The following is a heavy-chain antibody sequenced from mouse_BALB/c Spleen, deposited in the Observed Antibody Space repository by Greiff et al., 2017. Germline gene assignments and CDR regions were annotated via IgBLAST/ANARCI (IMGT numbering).Heavy chain of an antibody. J-gene: IGHJ2*01. CDR2: ISSGGST. Sequence: DVQLQESGGGLVKPGGSLKLSCAASGFTFSSYAMSWVRQTPEKRLEWVASISSGGSTYYPDSVKGRFTISRDNARNILYLQMSSLRSEDTAMYYCARGEGISYYFDYWGQGTTLTVSS. CDR3: ARGEGISYYFDY. V-gene: IGHV5-6-5*01. CDR1: GFTFSSYA.